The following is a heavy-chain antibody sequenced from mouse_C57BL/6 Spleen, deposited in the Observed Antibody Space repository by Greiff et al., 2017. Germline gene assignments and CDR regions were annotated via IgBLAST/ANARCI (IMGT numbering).Heavy chain of an antibody. CDR2: IYPGSGNT. CDR1: GYTFTDYY. CDR3: AGGSNYAMGD. V-gene: IGHV1-76*01. D-gene: IGHD1-1*02. Sequence: QVQLQQSGAELVRPGASVKLSCKASGYTFTDYYINWVKQSPGQGLEWIARIYPGSGNTYYNEKFKGKATLPAENSSSTAYMQLSSLTSEDSAVXFCAGGSNYAMGDWGQGTSVTVS. J-gene: IGHJ4*01.